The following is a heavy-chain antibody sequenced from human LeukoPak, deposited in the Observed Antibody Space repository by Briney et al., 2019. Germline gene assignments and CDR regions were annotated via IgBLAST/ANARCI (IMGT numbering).Heavy chain of an antibody. CDR2: IYTSGSA. Sequence: SETLSLTCTVFGVPISTYYWSWIRQPPGKGLEWIGHIYTSGSANYNASLKSRRTISLDASKNKFSHKLSSVPAADPPVYYCARSRGIVRDSILDYWGQGTLVTVP. V-gene: IGHV4-4*07. J-gene: IGHJ4*02. CDR3: ARSRGIVRDSILDY. CDR1: GVPISTYY. D-gene: IGHD3-16*02.